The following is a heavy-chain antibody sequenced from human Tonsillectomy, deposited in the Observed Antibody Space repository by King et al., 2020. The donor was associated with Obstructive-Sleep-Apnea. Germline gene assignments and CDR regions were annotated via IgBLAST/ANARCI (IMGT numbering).Heavy chain of an antibody. CDR3: ARSIPSRWHAFDI. V-gene: IGHV3-13*05. Sequence: VQLVESGGGLVQPGGSLRLSCAASGFTFSSYDMHWVRHATGKGLEWVSAIGTAGDPYYPGSVKGRFTISRENAKNSLYLQMNSLRAGDTAVYYCARSIPSRWHAFDIWGQGTMVTVSS. J-gene: IGHJ3*02. D-gene: IGHD6-13*01. CDR1: GFTFSSYD. CDR2: IGTAGDP.